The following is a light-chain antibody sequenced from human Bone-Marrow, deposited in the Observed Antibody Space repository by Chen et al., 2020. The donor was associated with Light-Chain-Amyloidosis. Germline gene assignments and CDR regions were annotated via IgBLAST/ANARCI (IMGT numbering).Light chain of an antibody. J-gene: IGLJ3*02. CDR3: QSYQGSSQGV. CDR1: SGSIATNY. Sequence: NFMLTQPHSVSESPGKTVIISCTRSSGSIATNYVQWYQQRPGSSPTTVIYEDDQRPSGVPARFSGSIDRSSNSASLTICGLKTEDEADYYCQSYQGSSQGVFGGGTKLTVL. V-gene: IGLV6-57*01. CDR2: EDD.